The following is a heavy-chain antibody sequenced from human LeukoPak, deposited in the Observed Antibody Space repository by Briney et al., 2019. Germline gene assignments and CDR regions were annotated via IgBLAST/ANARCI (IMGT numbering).Heavy chain of an antibody. J-gene: IGHJ6*03. V-gene: IGHV1-69*05. CDR1: GGTFSIYA. CDR3: ARDSDYGGHYYYYYMDV. Sequence: SVKLSCKASGGTFSIYAISWVRQAPGQGLEWMGGIIPIFGTANYAQKFQGRVTITTDESTSTAYMELSSLRSEDTAVYYCARDSDYGGHYYYYYMDVWGKGTTVTVSS. CDR2: IIPIFGTA. D-gene: IGHD4-23*01.